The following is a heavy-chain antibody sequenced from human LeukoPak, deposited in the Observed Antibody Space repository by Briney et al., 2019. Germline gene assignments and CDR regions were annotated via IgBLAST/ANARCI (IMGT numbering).Heavy chain of an antibody. V-gene: IGHV4-34*01. CDR3: ARGSRVYCGGDCYYY. CDR2: INPSGST. Sequence: SETLSLTCTVFGGSFSGYYWSWIRQPPDKGLEWIGEINPSGSTNYNPSLKIRVTISTDTSKNHFSLNLNSVTAADTGVYYCARGSRVYCGGDCYYYWGQGTLVTVSS. D-gene: IGHD2-21*02. J-gene: IGHJ4*02. CDR1: GGSFSGYY.